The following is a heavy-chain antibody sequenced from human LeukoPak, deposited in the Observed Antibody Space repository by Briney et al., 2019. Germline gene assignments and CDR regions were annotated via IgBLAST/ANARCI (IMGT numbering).Heavy chain of an antibody. CDR3: ARLFSSSWYRGAFDL. CDR2: IYYSGNT. V-gene: IGHV4-39*01. CDR1: GGSISSSSYY. J-gene: IGHJ3*01. Sequence: PSETLSLTCTVSGGSISSSSYYWGWIRPPPGKGLGWIGSIYYSGNTYYNPSLKSRVTISVDTSKNQFSLKLSSVTAADTAVYYCARLFSSSWYRGAFDLWGQGTMVTVSS. D-gene: IGHD6-13*01.